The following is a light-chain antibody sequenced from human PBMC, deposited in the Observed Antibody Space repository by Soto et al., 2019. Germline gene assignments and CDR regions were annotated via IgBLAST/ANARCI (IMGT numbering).Light chain of an antibody. V-gene: IGKV1-5*01. J-gene: IGKJ5*01. CDR3: QQSYIMPIT. CDR2: AAS. Sequence: DIQMTQSPSTLSASVGDRVTITCRASQTISSWLAWYQQKPGKAPKLLIYAASSLQSGVPSRFSGSGSGTEYTLTITSLQPEDCATYYCQQSYIMPITFGQGTRLEIK. CDR1: QTISSW.